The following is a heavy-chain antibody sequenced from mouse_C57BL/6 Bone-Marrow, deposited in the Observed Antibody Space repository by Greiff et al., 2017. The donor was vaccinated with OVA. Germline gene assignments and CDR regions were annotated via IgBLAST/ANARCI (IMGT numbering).Heavy chain of an antibody. Sequence: QVQLQQPGAELVMPGASVKLSCKASGYTFTSYWMHWVKQRPGQGLEWIGNINPSHGGTNYNETLKSKATLTVDKSSSTAYMQLSSLTSEDSAVYYCARSGDYGLGYWGQGTTLTVSS. CDR2: INPSHGGT. CDR3: ARSGDYGLGY. V-gene: IGHV1-53*01. D-gene: IGHD2-4*01. CDR1: GYTFTSYW. J-gene: IGHJ2*01.